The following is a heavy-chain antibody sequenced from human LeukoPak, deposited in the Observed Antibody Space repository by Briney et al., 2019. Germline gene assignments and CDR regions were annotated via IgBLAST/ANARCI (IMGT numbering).Heavy chain of an antibody. J-gene: IGHJ6*03. Sequence: SETLSLTCTVSGGSISSYYWSWIRQPPGKGLEWIGYIYYSGSTNYNPSLKSRVTISVDTSKNQFSLKLSSVTATDTAVYYCARETSQKGAHYMDVWGKGTTVTISS. CDR2: IYYSGST. D-gene: IGHD3-16*01. CDR3: ARETSQKGAHYMDV. V-gene: IGHV4-59*01. CDR1: GGSISSYY.